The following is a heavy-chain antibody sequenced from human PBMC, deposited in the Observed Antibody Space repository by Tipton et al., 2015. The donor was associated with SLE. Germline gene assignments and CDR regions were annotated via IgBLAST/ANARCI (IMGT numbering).Heavy chain of an antibody. CDR1: GGSISSGGYY. V-gene: IGHV4-31*03. CDR3: ARYYYDSTGECLFDS. D-gene: IGHD3-22*01. Sequence: TLSLTCTVSGGSISSGGYYWSWIRQHPGKGLAWIGYIFDSGTTYYNPSLNGRLTISLHMSKKQFSLNLSSVAAADTAVYYCARYYYDSTGECLFDSWGQGTLVTVSS. J-gene: IGHJ4*02. CDR2: IFDSGTT.